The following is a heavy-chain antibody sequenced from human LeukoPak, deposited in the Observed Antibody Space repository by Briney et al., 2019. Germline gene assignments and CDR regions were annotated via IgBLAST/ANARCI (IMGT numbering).Heavy chain of an antibody. V-gene: IGHV3-30*02. CDR2: IQFDGSKI. CDR3: AKGATIFGVVTNPQDY. CDR1: GFTFNTHG. D-gene: IGHD3-3*01. Sequence: GGSLRLSCVASGFTFNTHGMHWVRQAPGKGLEWVAFIQFDGSKIDYSDSVKGRFTISRDNSENTLYLQMNSLRAEDTAVYYCAKGATIFGVVTNPQDYWGQGTLVTVSS. J-gene: IGHJ4*02.